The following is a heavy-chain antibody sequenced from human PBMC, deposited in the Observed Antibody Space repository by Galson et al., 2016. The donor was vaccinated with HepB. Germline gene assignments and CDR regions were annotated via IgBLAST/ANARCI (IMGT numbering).Heavy chain of an antibody. CDR1: GGTFSSSA. D-gene: IGHD2-15*01. V-gene: IGHV1-69*13. CDR2: IIPAFKTP. CDR3: AGKGTSDCSGGICHSGRWFAP. Sequence: SVKVSCKASGGTFSSSAINWVRQAPGQGLEWMGEIIPAFKTPKYAQKFQGRITITADESTNTAYIELSSLRSEDTAVYFCAGKGTSDCSGGICHSGRWFAPGGQGTLFTVSS. J-gene: IGHJ5*02.